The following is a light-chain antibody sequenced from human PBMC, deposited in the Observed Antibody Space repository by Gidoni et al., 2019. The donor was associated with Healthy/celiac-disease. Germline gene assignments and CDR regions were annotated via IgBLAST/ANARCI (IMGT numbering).Light chain of an antibody. CDR2: QDS. V-gene: IGLV3-1*01. CDR1: KLGDKY. J-gene: IGLJ2*01. CDR3: QAWYSSTAV. Sequence: SYALTQPPSVSVSPGQTASITCPGDKLGDKYACWYQQKPGQSPVLVIYQDSKRPSGLPERFSGSNSGNTATLTISGTQAMDAADYYCQAWYSSTAVFGGGTKLTVL.